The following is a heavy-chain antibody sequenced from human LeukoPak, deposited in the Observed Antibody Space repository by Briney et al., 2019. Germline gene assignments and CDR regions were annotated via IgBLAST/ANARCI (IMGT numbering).Heavy chain of an antibody. CDR3: ARGLFGELVFDY. J-gene: IGHJ4*02. CDR1: GFTFSSYG. D-gene: IGHD3-10*02. V-gene: IGHV3-33*01. CDR2: IWYDGSNK. Sequence: GGSLRLSCAASGFTFSSYGMHWVRQAPGKGLEWVAVIWYDGSNKYYADSVKGRFTISRDNSKNTLYLQMNSLRAEDTAVYYCARGLFGELVFDYWGQGTLVTVSS.